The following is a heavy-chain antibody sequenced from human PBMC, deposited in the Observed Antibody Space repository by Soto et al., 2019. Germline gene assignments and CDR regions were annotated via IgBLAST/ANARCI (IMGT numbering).Heavy chain of an antibody. CDR1: GFRFNKNA. J-gene: IGHJ6*02. CDR3: AKVDYDSSGRTCGMDV. CDR2: LSDSGVAT. Sequence: EVQVLESGGSLVQPGGSLRLSCAASGFRFNKNAMRWVRQAPRKGLEWVSGLSDSGVATYYADSVKGRFTISRDNSKNTLYLEMNSLSVEDTAVYHCAKVDYDSSGRTCGMDVWGHGTTVTVSS. D-gene: IGHD3-22*01. V-gene: IGHV3-23*01.